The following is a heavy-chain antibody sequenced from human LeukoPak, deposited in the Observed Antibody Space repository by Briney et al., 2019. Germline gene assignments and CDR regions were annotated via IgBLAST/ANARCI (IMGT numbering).Heavy chain of an antibody. CDR2: VNPNSGGT. V-gene: IGHV1-2*02. CDR1: GYTFTGYF. J-gene: IGHJ6*02. D-gene: IGHD2-8*02. CDR3: AREVLAKNYGMDV. Sequence: ASVKVSCKASGYTFTGYFMHWVRQAPGQGLEWMGWVNPNSGGTNYAQKFQGRVTMTRDTSISTAYMELSSLRSDDTAVYYCAREVLAKNYGMDVWGQGTTVTVSS.